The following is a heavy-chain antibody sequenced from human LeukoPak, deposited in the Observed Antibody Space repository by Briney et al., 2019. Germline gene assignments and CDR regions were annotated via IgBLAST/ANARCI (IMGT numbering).Heavy chain of an antibody. J-gene: IGHJ4*02. CDR1: GFTFSNYN. CDR2: ISSRSSTI. V-gene: IGHV3-48*02. CDR3: ARERDSYGHFDY. Sequence: PGGSLRLSCAASGFTFSNYNMNWVRQAPGKGLEWVSYISSRSSTIYYADSVKGRFTISRDNAENSLYLQMNSLRDEDTAVYYCARERDSYGHFDYWGQGTLVTVSS. D-gene: IGHD2-21*01.